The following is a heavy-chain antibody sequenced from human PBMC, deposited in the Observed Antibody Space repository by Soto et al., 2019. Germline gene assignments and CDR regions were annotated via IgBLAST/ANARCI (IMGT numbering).Heavy chain of an antibody. D-gene: IGHD1-26*01. CDR3: ARAHIVGATFDY. V-gene: IGHV4-34*01. Sequence: SETLSLTCAVYGGSFSGYYWSWIRQPPGKGLEWIGEINHSGSTNYNPSLKSRVTISVDTSKNQFSLKLSSVTAADTAVYYCARAHIVGATFDYWGQGTLVTVSS. CDR1: GGSFSGYY. J-gene: IGHJ4*02. CDR2: INHSGST.